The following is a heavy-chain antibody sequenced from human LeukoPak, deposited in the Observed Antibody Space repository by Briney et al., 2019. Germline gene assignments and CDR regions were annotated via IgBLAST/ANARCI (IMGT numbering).Heavy chain of an antibody. CDR3: ARGGGSYDY. CDR2: IKQDGSEK. V-gene: IGHV3-7*03. D-gene: IGHD1-26*01. J-gene: IGHJ4*02. CDR1: GFTFSSCW. Sequence: GGSLRLSCAASGFTFSSCWMSWVRQAPGKGLEWVANIKQDGSEKYYVDSVKGRFTISRDNAKNSLYLQMNSLRAEDTAVYYCARGGGSYDYWGQGTLVTVSS.